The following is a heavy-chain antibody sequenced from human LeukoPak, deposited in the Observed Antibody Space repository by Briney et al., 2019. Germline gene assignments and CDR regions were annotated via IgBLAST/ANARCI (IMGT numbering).Heavy chain of an antibody. CDR3: APLAATTDY. V-gene: IGHV3-64*04. D-gene: IGHD5-12*01. J-gene: IGHJ4*02. Sequence: GESLRLSCSTSGFTFSGHAMHWVRQAPGKGLEWVSSISTYGGSTYYADSVKGRFTISRDTSKNTLYLQMNSLRAEDTAVYYCAPLAATTDYWGQGTLVTVCS. CDR2: ISTYGGST. CDR1: GFTFSGHA.